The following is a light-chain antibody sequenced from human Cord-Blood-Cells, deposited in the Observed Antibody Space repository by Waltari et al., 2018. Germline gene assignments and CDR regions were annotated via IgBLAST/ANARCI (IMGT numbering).Light chain of an antibody. CDR3: CSYAGSYTYVV. CDR2: DVS. CDR1: SSDVGGYNY. J-gene: IGLJ2*01. Sequence: QSALTQPRSVSESPGQSAPIACTDTSSDVGGYNYVSCYQQHPGKAPKLMIYDVSKRPSGVPDRFSGSKSGNTASLTISGLQAEDEADYYCCSYAGSYTYVVFGGGTKLTVL. V-gene: IGLV2-11*01.